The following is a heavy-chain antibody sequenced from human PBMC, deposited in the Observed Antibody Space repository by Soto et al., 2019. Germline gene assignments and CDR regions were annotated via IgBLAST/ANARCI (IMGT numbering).Heavy chain of an antibody. V-gene: IGHV3-66*01. CDR3: ARDRAATAVGGAFDI. Sequence: EVQLVESGGGLVQPGGSLRLSCAAAGFTVSSNYMSWVRQAPGKGLEWVSVIYSGGSTYYADSVKGRFTISRDNSKNTLYLQMNSPRAEDTAVYYCARDRAATAVGGAFDIWGQGTMVTVSS. CDR2: IYSGGST. D-gene: IGHD2-15*01. CDR1: GFTVSSNY. J-gene: IGHJ3*02.